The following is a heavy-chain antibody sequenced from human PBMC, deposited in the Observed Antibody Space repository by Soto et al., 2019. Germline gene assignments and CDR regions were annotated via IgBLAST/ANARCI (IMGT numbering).Heavy chain of an antibody. Sequence: QVQLVESGGGVVQPGRSLRLSCAASGFTFSRYTMYWVRQAPGKGLEWVAVISYDGSNKYYADSVRGQFTISRDNSKNTLYLQMNSLTTEDTAVFYCCASRDAFDVWGQGTMVTVSS. J-gene: IGHJ3*01. CDR2: ISYDGSNK. CDR1: GFTFSRYT. D-gene: IGHD3-16*01. CDR3: CASRDAFDV. V-gene: IGHV3-30-3*01.